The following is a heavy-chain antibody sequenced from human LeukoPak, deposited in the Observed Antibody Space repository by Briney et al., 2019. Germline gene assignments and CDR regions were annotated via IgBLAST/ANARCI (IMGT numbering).Heavy chain of an antibody. CDR3: ARDYYGSGSYYNYYYYMDV. CDR2: IYHSGST. V-gene: IGHV4-39*07. Sequence: PSETLSLSCTASGGSISSSSYYWGWLRQPPGKGLEWIGSIYHSGSTYYNSSLKSRVTISVDTSKNQFSLKLSSVTAADTAVYYCARDYYGSGSYYNYYYYMDVWGKGTTVTISS. J-gene: IGHJ6*03. CDR1: GGSISSSSYY. D-gene: IGHD3-10*01.